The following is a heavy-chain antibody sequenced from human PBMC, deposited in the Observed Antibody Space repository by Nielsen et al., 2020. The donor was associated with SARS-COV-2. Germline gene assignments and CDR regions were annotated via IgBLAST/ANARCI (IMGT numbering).Heavy chain of an antibody. CDR2: IYYSGST. CDR3: AGITMVRGAPLRYYYNMDV. Sequence: RQAPGKGLEWIGYIYYSGSTNYNPSLKSRVTISVDTSKNQFSLKLSSVTAADTAVYYCAGITMVRGAPLRYYYNMDVWGKETTVTVS. V-gene: IGHV4-59*01. D-gene: IGHD3-10*01. J-gene: IGHJ6*03.